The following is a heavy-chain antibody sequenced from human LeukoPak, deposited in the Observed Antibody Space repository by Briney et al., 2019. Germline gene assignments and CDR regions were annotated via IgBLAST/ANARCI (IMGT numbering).Heavy chain of an antibody. CDR1: GYTLTELS. CDR2: FEPEEGET. V-gene: IGHV1-24*01. D-gene: IGHD2-21*01. CDR3: ATVRPTDDPYYFDY. J-gene: IGHJ4*02. Sequence: ASVKVSCKVSGYTLTELSMHWVRQAPGKGLEWMAGFEPEEGETIYAQKFQGRVTMTEDTSSDTAYMELSSLRSEDTAVYYCATVRPTDDPYYFDYWGQGTLVTVSS.